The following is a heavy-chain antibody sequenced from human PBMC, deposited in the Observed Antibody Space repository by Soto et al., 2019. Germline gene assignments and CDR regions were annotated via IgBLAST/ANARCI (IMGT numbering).Heavy chain of an antibody. CDR2: FSLSGTT. Sequence: KTSETLSLTCSVSGASIAGSSYWSWIRQPAGKGLEWIGRFSLSGTTNYSSSLRSRVTMSADVSKNQFSLRLTSVTAADTALYYCARGMTPPGAPAWYYFDSWGQGTLVTVSS. V-gene: IGHV4-4*07. J-gene: IGHJ4*02. CDR1: GASIAGSSY. D-gene: IGHD2-8*02. CDR3: ARGMTPPGAPAWYYFDS.